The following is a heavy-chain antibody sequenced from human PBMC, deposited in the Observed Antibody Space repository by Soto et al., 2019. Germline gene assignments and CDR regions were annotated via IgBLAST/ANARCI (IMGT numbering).Heavy chain of an antibody. CDR3: ARETDYVWGSYRPPYYYYYGMDV. D-gene: IGHD3-16*02. CDR2: IYYSGST. CDR1: GGSISSGGYY. Sequence: QVQLQESGPGLVKPSQTLSLTCTVSGGSISSGGYYWSWIRQHPGKGLEWIGYIYYSGSTHYNPSLKRRVNIGIDTSKNQFTLKLSSVTAADQAVYYCARETDYVWGSYRPPYYYYYGMDVWGQGTTVTVSS. V-gene: IGHV4-31*03. J-gene: IGHJ6*02.